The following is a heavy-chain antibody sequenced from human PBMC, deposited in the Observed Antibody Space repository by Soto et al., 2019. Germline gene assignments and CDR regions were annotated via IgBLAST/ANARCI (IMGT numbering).Heavy chain of an antibody. CDR2: IYPGDSDT. V-gene: IGHV5-51*01. CDR1: GYSFTSYW. CDR3: ARKGIAAAGTEPADYYYGMDV. Sequence: GESLKISCKGSGYSFTSYWIGWVRQMPGKGLEWMAIIYPGDSDTRYSPSFQGQVTISADKSISTAYLQWSSLKASDTAMYYCARKGIAAAGTEPADYYYGMDVWGQGTTVTVSS. J-gene: IGHJ6*02. D-gene: IGHD6-13*01.